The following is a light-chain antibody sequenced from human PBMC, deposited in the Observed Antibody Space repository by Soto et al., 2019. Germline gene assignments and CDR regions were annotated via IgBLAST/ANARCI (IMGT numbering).Light chain of an antibody. J-gene: IGLJ1*01. CDR2: EVS. Sequence: QSALTQPASVSGSPGQSITISCTGSSSDVGGYNYVSWYQQYPGKAPKLLIYEVSNRPSGVSNRFSGSESGNTASLTISGLQAEDEADYYCSSFTSRTTYVFGSGTKVTVL. CDR1: SSDVGGYNY. CDR3: SSFTSRTTYV. V-gene: IGLV2-14*01.